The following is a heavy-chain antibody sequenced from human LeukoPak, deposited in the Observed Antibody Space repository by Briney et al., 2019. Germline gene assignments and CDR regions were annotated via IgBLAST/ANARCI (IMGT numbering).Heavy chain of an antibody. V-gene: IGHV1-18*01. CDR3: ARGLVVVGNNWFDP. CDR2: ISAYNGNT. CDR1: GYTFTSYG. D-gene: IGHD2-2*01. J-gene: IGHJ5*02. Sequence: ASVTVSCKASGYTFTSYGISWVRQAPGQGLAWMGWISAYNGNTNYAQKLQGRVTMTTDTSTSTAYMELRSLRSDDTAVYYCARGLVVVGNNWFDPWGQGTLVTVSS.